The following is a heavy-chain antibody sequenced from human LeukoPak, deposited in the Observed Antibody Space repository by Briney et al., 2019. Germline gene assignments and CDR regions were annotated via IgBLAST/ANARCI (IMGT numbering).Heavy chain of an antibody. CDR1: GFTVSSNY. V-gene: IGHV3-66*01. CDR2: IYSGGST. J-gene: IGHJ5*02. CDR3: ARGPYGDYMFDP. Sequence: GGSPRLSCAASGFTVSSNYMNWVRQAPGKGLEWLSVIYSGGSTYYADSVKGRFTISRDNSKNTLYLQMNSLRAEDTAVYYCARGPYGDYMFDPWGQGTLVTVSS. D-gene: IGHD4-17*01.